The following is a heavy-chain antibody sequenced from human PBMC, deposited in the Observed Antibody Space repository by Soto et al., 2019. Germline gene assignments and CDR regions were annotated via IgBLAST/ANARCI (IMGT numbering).Heavy chain of an antibody. D-gene: IGHD5-18*01. J-gene: IGHJ4*02. CDR2: ISSSSSTI. Sequence: EVQLVESGGGLVQPGGSLRLSCAASGFTFSSYSMNWVRQAPGKGLEWVSYISSSSSTIYYADSVKGRFTISRDNXRNSLYLQMNSLRAEDTAVYYCARDSLRGYSYVTDYWGQGTLVTVSS. CDR3: ARDSLRGYSYVTDY. CDR1: GFTFSSYS. V-gene: IGHV3-48*01.